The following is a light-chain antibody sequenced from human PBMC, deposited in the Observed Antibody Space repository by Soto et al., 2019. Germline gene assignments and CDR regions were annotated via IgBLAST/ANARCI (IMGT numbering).Light chain of an antibody. Sequence: EIVMTQSPATLSVSPGERATLSCRASQSVSSNLAWYQQKPGQAPRLLIYGASTRATGIPARFSGSGSGTEFTLTISSLQPDDFATYYCQQYNNWPQTFGQGTKVDNK. J-gene: IGKJ1*01. CDR2: GAS. CDR3: QQYNNWPQT. CDR1: QSVSSN. V-gene: IGKV3-15*01.